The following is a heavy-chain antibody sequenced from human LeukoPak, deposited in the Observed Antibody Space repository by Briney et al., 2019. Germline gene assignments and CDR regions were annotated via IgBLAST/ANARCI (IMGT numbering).Heavy chain of an antibody. CDR1: GGSISSGGYP. CDR3: ARVEEVVVPAADYMDV. J-gene: IGHJ6*03. Sequence: SQTLSLTCTVSGGSISSGGYPWSWIRQPPGKGLEWIGSIYHSGSTYYNPSLKSRVTVSVDRSKNQFSLKLSSVTAADTAVYYCARVEEVVVPAADYMDVWGKGTTVTVSS. D-gene: IGHD2-2*01. V-gene: IGHV4-30-2*01. CDR2: IYHSGST.